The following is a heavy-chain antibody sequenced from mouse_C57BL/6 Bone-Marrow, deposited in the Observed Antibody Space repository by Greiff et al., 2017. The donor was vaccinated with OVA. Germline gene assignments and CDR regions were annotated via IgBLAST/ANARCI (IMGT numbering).Heavy chain of an antibody. Sequence: EVQRVESGPELVKPGASVKIPCKASGYTFTDYNMDWVKQSHGKSLEWIGDINPNNGGTIYNQKFKGKATLTVDKSSSTAYMGLRSLTSEDTAVYYCAARYFDVWGTGTTVTVSS. CDR3: AARYFDV. J-gene: IGHJ1*03. V-gene: IGHV1-18*01. CDR2: INPNNGGT. CDR1: GYTFTDYN.